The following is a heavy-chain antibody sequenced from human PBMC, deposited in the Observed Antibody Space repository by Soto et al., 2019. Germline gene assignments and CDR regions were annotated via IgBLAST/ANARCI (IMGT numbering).Heavy chain of an antibody. CDR2: INPSGGST. CDR3: ARDLRRIVGATTGPHGY. D-gene: IGHD1-26*01. V-gene: IGHV1-46*01. CDR1: GYTFTSYY. J-gene: IGHJ4*02. Sequence: ASVNVSCKASGYTFTSYYMHWVRQAPGQGLEWMGIINPSGGSTSYAQKFQGRVTMTRDTSTSTVYMELSSLRSEDTAVYYCARDLRRIVGATTGPHGYWGQGTLVNVSS.